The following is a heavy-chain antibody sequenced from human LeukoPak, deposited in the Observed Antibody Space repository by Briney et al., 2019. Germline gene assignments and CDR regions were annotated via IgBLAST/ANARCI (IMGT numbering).Heavy chain of an antibody. CDR2: VDPEDGET. CDR3: ATWSSSWYFDY. CDR1: GYTFTDYY. D-gene: IGHD6-13*01. Sequence: ASVKVSCKASGYTFTDYYMHWVQQAPGKGLEWMGRVDPEDGETIYAEKFQGRVTITADTSTDTAYMELSSLRSEDTAAYYCATWSSSWYFDYWGQGTLVTVSS. J-gene: IGHJ4*02. V-gene: IGHV1-69-2*01.